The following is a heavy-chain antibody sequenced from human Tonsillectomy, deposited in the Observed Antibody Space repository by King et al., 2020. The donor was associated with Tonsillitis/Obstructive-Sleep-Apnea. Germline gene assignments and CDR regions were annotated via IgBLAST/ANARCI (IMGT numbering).Heavy chain of an antibody. CDR2: ISAYNGNT. Sequence: VQLVESGAEVKKPGASVKVSCTSSGYTFTSYGINWLRQAPGQGLEWMGWISAYNGNTDYAQKFQGRVTMTTDTSTSTAYMELRSLRSDDTAVYYCARDPLNYDLDVWGKGTTVTVSS. V-gene: IGHV1-18*01. CDR1: GYTFTSYG. J-gene: IGHJ6*03. CDR3: ARDPLNYDLDV.